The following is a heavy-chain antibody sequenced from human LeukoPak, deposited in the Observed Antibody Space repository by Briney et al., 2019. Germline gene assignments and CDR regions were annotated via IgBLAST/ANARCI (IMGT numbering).Heavy chain of an antibody. CDR2: FYYSGST. Sequence: SDTLSLTCTVSGRPNRSSSYLWGRVRQPPGKGLEWIGSFYYSGSTYYNPSLKSRVIICVDTSKTLFSLKLSSGTAADTTVLYCTRLPAGAVTDYWGQGTLVTVSS. D-gene: IGHD6-19*01. CDR1: GRPNRSSSYL. J-gene: IGHJ4*02. V-gene: IGHV4-39*01. CDR3: TRLPAGAVTDY.